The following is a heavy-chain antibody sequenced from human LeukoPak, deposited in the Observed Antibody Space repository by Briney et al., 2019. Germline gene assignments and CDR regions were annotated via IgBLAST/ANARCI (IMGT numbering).Heavy chain of an antibody. V-gene: IGHV3-48*03. CDR3: ARAAGPYYFDY. CDR1: GYTLSSCE. CDR2: ISSSGSTI. Sequence: PGGCVRLSCAASGYTLSSCEMNWARQAPGKGLECVSYISSSGSTIYYADSLKDRFTNSRHNPKNSLYLQMRSLSAEHTALYYCARAAGPYYFDYWGQGTLVTVSS. J-gene: IGHJ4*02.